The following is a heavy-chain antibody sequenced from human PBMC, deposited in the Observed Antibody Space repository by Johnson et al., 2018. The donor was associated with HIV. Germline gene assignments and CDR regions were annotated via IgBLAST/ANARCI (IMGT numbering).Heavy chain of an antibody. CDR1: GFTFSSYA. Sequence: QMQLVESGGGVVQPGRSLRLSCAASGFTFSSYAMHWVRQAPGKGLEWVAVISYDGSNKYYADSVKGRFTISRDNSKNTLYLQMNSLRAEDTAVYYCASTGSGSDDAFDIWGQGIMVTVSS. V-gene: IGHV3-30-3*01. CDR2: ISYDGSNK. D-gene: IGHD3-10*01. CDR3: ASTGSGSDDAFDI. J-gene: IGHJ3*02.